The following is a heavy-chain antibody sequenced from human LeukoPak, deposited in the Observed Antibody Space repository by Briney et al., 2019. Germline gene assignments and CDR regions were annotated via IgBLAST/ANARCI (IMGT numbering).Heavy chain of an antibody. CDR1: GFTVSSNY. Sequence: GGSLRLSCAASGFTVSSNYMSWVRQAPGKGLEWVSVIYSGGSTYYADSVKGRFTISRDNSKNTLYLQMNSLRAEDTAVYYCARDEDCSSTSCYTNYWGQGTLVTVSS. CDR2: IYSGGST. J-gene: IGHJ4*02. D-gene: IGHD2-2*02. CDR3: ARDEDCSSTSCYTNY. V-gene: IGHV3-53*01.